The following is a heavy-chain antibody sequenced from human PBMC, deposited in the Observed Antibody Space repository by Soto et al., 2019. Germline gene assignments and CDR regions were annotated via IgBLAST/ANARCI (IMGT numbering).Heavy chain of an antibody. D-gene: IGHD3-16*01. CDR1: GFTFSSYA. Sequence: RLSCAACGFTFSSYAMHWVRQAPGKGLEWVAVISYDGSNKYYADSVKGRFTISRDNSKNTLYLQMNSLRAEDTAVYYCARAYEGDYFDYWGQGTLVTVSS. CDR2: ISYDGSNK. J-gene: IGHJ4*02. CDR3: ARAYEGDYFDY. V-gene: IGHV3-30-3*01.